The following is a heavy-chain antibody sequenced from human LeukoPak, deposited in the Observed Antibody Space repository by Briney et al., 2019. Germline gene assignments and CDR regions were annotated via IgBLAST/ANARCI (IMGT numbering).Heavy chain of an antibody. V-gene: IGHV3-48*01. J-gene: IGHJ4*02. Sequence: GGSLRLSRAASGFTFSSYSMNWVRQAPGKGLEWVSYISSSSSTIYYADSVKGRFTISRDNAKNSLYLQMDSLRAEDTAVYYCARGLSGYASSLGYWGQGTLVTVSA. CDR3: ARGLSGYASSLGY. CDR1: GFTFSSYS. D-gene: IGHD6-6*01. CDR2: ISSSSSTI.